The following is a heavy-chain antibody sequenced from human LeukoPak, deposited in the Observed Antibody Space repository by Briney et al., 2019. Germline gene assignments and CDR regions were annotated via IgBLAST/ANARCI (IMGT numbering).Heavy chain of an antibody. CDR1: GFTFSNYW. CDR2: IYSTGSST. Sequence: PGGSLRLSCAAPGFTFSNYWMHWVRQAPGKGLVWVSRIYSTGSSTAYADSVKGRFTISRNNAKNTLYLQMNSLRAEDTAVYYCARGSGYDYRYFDYWGQGTLVTVSS. J-gene: IGHJ4*02. CDR3: ARGSGYDYRYFDY. V-gene: IGHV3-74*01. D-gene: IGHD5-12*01.